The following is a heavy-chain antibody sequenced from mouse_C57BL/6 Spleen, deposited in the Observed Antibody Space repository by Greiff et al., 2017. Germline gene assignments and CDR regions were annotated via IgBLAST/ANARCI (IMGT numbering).Heavy chain of an antibody. J-gene: IGHJ2*01. V-gene: IGHV5-4*01. D-gene: IGHD1-1*01. CDR3: ARALFTTVVAYYFDY. CDR1: GFTFSSYA. CDR2: ISDGGSYT. Sequence: EVQRVESGGGLVKPGGSLKLSCAASGFTFSSYAMSWVRQTPEKRLEWVATISDGGSYTYYPDNVKGRFTISRDNAKNNLYLQMSHLKSEDTAMYYCARALFTTVVAYYFDYWGQGTTLTVSS.